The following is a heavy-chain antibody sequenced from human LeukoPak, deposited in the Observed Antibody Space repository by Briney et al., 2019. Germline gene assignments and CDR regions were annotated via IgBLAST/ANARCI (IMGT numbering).Heavy chain of an antibody. CDR2: ISYDGSNR. J-gene: IGHJ4*02. CDR3: ARDHFGRKVVPAAMYY. Sequence: GGSLRLSCAASGFTFSSYAMHWVRQAPGKGLEWVAVISYDGSNRYYADSVKGRFTISRDNSKNTLYLQMNSLRAEDTAVYYCARDHFGRKVVPAAMYYWGQGTLVTVSS. D-gene: IGHD2-2*01. V-gene: IGHV3-30*04. CDR1: GFTFSSYA.